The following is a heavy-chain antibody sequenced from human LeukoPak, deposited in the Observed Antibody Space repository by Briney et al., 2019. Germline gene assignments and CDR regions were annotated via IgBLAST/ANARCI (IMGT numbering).Heavy chain of an antibody. Sequence: GGSLRLSCAASGFTFSSYGMHWVRQAPGKGLEWVAVISYDGSNKYFADSVKGRFTISRDNSKNTLYLEMNSLRAEDTAVYYCAKINKEWELHPSSYFDYWGQGTLVTVSS. CDR1: GFTFSSYG. CDR3: AKINKEWELHPSSYFDY. V-gene: IGHV3-30*18. J-gene: IGHJ4*02. CDR2: ISYDGSNK. D-gene: IGHD1-26*01.